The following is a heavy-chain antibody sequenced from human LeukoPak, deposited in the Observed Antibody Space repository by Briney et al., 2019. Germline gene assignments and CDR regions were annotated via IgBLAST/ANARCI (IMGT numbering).Heavy chain of an antibody. CDR2: ISTSGSTI. CDR1: GFTFSDYY. CDR3: ARDSVLRYFDWLFPYYMDV. D-gene: IGHD3-9*01. V-gene: IGHV3-11*01. Sequence: GGSLRLSCAASGFTFSDYYMSWIRQAPGRGLEWVSYISTSGSTIYYADSVKGRFTISRDNAKNSLYLQMNSLRAEDTAVYYCARDSVLRYFDWLFPYYMDVWGKGTTVTISS. J-gene: IGHJ6*03.